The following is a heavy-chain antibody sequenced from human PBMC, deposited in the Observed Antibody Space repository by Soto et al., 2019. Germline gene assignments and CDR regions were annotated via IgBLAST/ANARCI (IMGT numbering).Heavy chain of an antibody. CDR3: ARVHTYYYYSGSFDY. CDR1: GYTFTGYY. D-gene: IGHD3-22*01. Sequence: ASVKVSCKASGYTFTGYYLHRLRQAPGQGLEWMGWINPNNGDTNYAQNFQGRVTMTRDTSISTAYMELSGLRSDDTAVYYCARVHTYYYYSGSFDYWAREPWSPSPQ. V-gene: IGHV1-2*02. CDR2: INPNNGDT. J-gene: IGHJ4*02.